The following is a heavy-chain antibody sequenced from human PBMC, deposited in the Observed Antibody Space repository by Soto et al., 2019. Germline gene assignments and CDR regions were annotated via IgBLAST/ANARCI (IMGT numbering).Heavy chain of an antibody. Sequence: QVELQQSGPGLVKPSETLSLTCTVFGGSIDDYHWRWLRQSPGKGLGWIGHISDRGSTDYNPSLKSRVTISVDRSKKQFSLKVTSVTAADTAVYYCARDRWTARANWFDPWGQGTLVTVSS. J-gene: IGHJ5*02. V-gene: IGHV4-59*01. CDR1: GGSIDDYH. CDR2: ISDRGST. CDR3: ARDRWTARANWFDP. D-gene: IGHD3-16*02.